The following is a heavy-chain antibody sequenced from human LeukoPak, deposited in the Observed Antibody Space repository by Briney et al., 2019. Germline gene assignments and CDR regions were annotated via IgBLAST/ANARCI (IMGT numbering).Heavy chain of an antibody. V-gene: IGHV4-4*02. J-gene: IGHJ3*02. CDR2: IYHSGST. CDR3: ARDPSVATIPDAFDI. CDR1: GGSISSSNW. D-gene: IGHD5-12*01. Sequence: PSETLSLPCAVSGGSISSSNWWSWVRQSPGTGLEWIGEIYHSGSTKYNPSLKSRVTISVDKSKNQFSLKVSSVTAADTAVYYCARDPSVATIPDAFDIWGQGTMVTVSS.